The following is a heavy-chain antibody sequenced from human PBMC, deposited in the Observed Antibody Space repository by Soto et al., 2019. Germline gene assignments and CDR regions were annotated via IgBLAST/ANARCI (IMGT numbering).Heavy chain of an antibody. J-gene: IGHJ4*02. CDR1: GNTVNRYY. CDR2: INPNSGGT. Sequence: SVKASCQPSGNTVNRYYLRWIQQAPGQGLEWMGWINPNSGGTNYAQKFQGWVTMTRDTSISTAYMELSRLRSDDTAVYYCARGSLLWFGELPSPYYFDYWGQGTLVTVSS. CDR3: ARGSLLWFGELPSPYYFDY. D-gene: IGHD3-10*01. V-gene: IGHV1-2*04.